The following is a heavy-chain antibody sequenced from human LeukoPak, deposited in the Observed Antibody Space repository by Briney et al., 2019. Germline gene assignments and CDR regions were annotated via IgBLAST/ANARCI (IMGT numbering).Heavy chain of an antibody. Sequence: SGPTLVNPTQTLTLTCTFSGFSLSTSGVGVGWIRQPPGKALEWLALIYWDDYKRYSPSLKSRLTITKDTSKNQVVLTMTNMDPVDTATYYCAHREGYYDILTGYYSRWFDPWGQGTLVTVSS. D-gene: IGHD3-9*01. CDR2: IYWDDYK. CDR3: AHREGYYDILTGYYSRWFDP. CDR1: GFSLSTSGVG. V-gene: IGHV2-5*02. J-gene: IGHJ5*02.